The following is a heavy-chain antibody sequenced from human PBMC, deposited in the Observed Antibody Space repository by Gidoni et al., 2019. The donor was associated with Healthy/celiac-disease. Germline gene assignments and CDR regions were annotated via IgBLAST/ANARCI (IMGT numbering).Heavy chain of an antibody. CDR2: ISSSSSYI. D-gene: IGHD1-1*01. V-gene: IGHV3-21*01. Sequence: EVQLVESGGGRVKPGGSLRLSCAASGFTFSTHSMNWVRQAPGKGLEGVSSISSSSSYIYYADSVKGRFTISRDNAKNSLYLQMNSLRAEDTAVYYCARDMESEIGYYYYGMDVWGQGTTVTVSS. CDR1: GFTFSTHS. J-gene: IGHJ6*02. CDR3: ARDMESEIGYYYYGMDV.